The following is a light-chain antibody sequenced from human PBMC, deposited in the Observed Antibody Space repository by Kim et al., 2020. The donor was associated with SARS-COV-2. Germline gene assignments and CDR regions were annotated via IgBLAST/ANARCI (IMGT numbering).Light chain of an antibody. CDR2: DVT. CDR1: SSDIGGYDY. CDR3: WSYAGYYTLV. Sequence: GQSGTISCTGTSSDIGGYDYVSWYQQHPGKAPKLLIYDVTRRPSGVPDRFSGSKSGTTASLTISGLQAEDEADYYCWSYAGYYTLVVGGGTKVTVL. V-gene: IGLV2-11*01. J-gene: IGLJ3*02.